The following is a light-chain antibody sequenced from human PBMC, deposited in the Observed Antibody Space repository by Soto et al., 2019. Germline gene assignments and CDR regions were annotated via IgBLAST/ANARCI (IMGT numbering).Light chain of an antibody. J-gene: IGLJ1*01. V-gene: IGLV1-51*01. CDR2: DDD. CDR1: SSNIGGNS. CDR3: SSYAGSNKSV. Sequence: QSVLSQPPSVSAAPGQRVTISCSGSSSNIGGNSVSWYQQLPGTAPKLLIYDDDQRPSGVPDRFSGSKSGNTASLTVSGLQPEDEADYYCSSYAGSNKSVFGTGTKVTVL.